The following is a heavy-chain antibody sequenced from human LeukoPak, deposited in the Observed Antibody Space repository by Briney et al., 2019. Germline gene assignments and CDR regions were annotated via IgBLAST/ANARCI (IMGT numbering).Heavy chain of an antibody. D-gene: IGHD3-22*01. V-gene: IGHV1-46*01. CDR1: GCTFTSYY. CDR3: ARDTDSSGYYYVFDY. Sequence: WASVKVSCKASGCTFTSYYMHWVRQAPGQGLEWMGIINPSGGSTSYAQKFQGRVTMTRDTSTSTVYMELSSLRSEDTAVYCCARDTDSSGYYYVFDYWGQGTLVTVSS. CDR2: INPSGGST. J-gene: IGHJ4*02.